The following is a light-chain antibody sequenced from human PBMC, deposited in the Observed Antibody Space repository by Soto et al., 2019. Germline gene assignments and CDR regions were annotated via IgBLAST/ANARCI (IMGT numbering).Light chain of an antibody. CDR3: WSYAGSRGLV. CDR2: DVS. CDR1: SSDIGGYDS. Sequence: QSALTQSPSASGSPGQSVTISCTGTSSDIGGYDSVSWYQQHPGKAPKVMIYDVSKRPSGVPDRFSGSKSGNTASLTISGLQAEDEADYYCWSYAGSRGLVFGGGTKVTVL. J-gene: IGLJ3*02. V-gene: IGLV2-8*01.